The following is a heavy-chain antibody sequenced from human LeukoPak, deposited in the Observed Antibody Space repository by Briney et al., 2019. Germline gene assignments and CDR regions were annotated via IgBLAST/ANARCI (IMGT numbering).Heavy chain of an antibody. J-gene: IGHJ4*02. CDR2: INSDGSST. CDR1: GFTFSSYA. Sequence: PGGSLRLSCAASGFTFSSYAMSWVRQAPGKGLVWVSRINSDGSSTSYADSVKGRFTISRDNAKNALYLQMNSLRAEDTAVYYCARVPLYSSSWYAGSVDYWGQGTLVTVSS. CDR3: ARVPLYSSSWYAGSVDY. V-gene: IGHV3-74*01. D-gene: IGHD6-13*01.